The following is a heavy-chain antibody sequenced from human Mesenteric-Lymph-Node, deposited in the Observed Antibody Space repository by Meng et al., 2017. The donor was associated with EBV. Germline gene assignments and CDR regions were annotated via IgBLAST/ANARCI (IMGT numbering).Heavy chain of an antibody. CDR2: VNPSSGDT. V-gene: IGHV1-46*01. J-gene: IGHJ4*02. Sequence: LVWKSVAEVHKPGASVRGSCKATGYSFTNYFIHWVRQAPGQGLEWMGLVNPSSGDTTTAQKFQGRVSMTRDTSTTTLYMEMNSLRFDDTAMYYCARDRGLERNDGIDYWGQGTLVTVSS. CDR3: ARDRGLERNDGIDY. CDR1: GYSFTNYF. D-gene: IGHD1-1*01.